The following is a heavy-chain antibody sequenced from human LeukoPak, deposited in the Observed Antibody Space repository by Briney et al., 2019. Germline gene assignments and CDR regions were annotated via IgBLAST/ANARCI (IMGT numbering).Heavy chain of an antibody. CDR2: IYTSGST. D-gene: IGHD3-10*01. J-gene: IGHJ3*02. V-gene: IGHV4-4*07. Sequence: SETLSLACTVSGGSISSYYWSWIRQPAGKGLEWIGRIYTSGSTNYNPSLKSRVTMSVDTSKNQFSLKLSSVTAADTAVYYCARDPNYYGSGSYRDDAFDIWGQGTMVTVSS. CDR3: ARDPNYYGSGSYRDDAFDI. CDR1: GGSISSYY.